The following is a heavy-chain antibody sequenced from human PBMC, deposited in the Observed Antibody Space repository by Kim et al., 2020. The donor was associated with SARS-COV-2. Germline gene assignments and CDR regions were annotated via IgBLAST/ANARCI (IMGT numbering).Heavy chain of an antibody. CDR1: GFTFSSYA. Sequence: GGSLRLSCAASGFTFSSYAMTWVRQAPGKGLEWVSAIGGSGVSTYYPDSVKGRFTISRDNSKNTLYLHMSSLRTEDTAVYYCAENWGDSYYYAMDVWGQGTTVTVSS. D-gene: IGHD3-16*01. J-gene: IGHJ6*02. V-gene: IGHV3-23*01. CDR2: IGGSGVST. CDR3: AENWGDSYYYAMDV.